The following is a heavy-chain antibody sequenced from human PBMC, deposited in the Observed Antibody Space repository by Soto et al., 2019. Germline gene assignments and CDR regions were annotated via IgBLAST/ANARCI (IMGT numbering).Heavy chain of an antibody. Sequence: GGSLRLSCAVSGFTFSAFPMFWVRQAPGKGLEWVAFISYDGRNEDYADSVKGRFTISRDNSKNTLYLQMNSLSSEDTAVYYCTKGVVREPAYFDSWGQGTLVTVSS. D-gene: IGHD3-10*01. CDR2: ISYDGRNE. J-gene: IGHJ4*02. V-gene: IGHV3-30*18. CDR1: GFTFSAFP. CDR3: TKGVVREPAYFDS.